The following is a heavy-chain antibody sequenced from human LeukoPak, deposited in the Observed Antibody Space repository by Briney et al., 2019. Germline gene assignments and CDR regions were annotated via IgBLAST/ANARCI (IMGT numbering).Heavy chain of an antibody. D-gene: IGHD6-25*01. V-gene: IGHV1-8*03. CDR1: GYTFTSYD. CDR2: MNPNSGNT. J-gene: IGHJ5*02. Sequence: ASVKVSCKASGYTFTSYDINWVRQATGPGLEWMGWMNPNSGNTGYAQKFQGRVTITRNTSISTAYMELSSLRSEDTAVYYCARVQIAAVSGFDPWGQGTLVTVSS. CDR3: ARVQIAAVSGFDP.